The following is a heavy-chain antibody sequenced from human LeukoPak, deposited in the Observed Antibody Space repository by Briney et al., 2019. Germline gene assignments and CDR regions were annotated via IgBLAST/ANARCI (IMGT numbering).Heavy chain of an antibody. V-gene: IGHV4-59*08. J-gene: IGHJ4*02. D-gene: IGHD6-19*01. Sequence: SETLSLTCTVSGGSISSYYWSWIRQPPGKGLEWIGYIYYSGSTNYNPSLKSRVTISVDTSKNQFSLKLSSVTAADTAVYYCARQNMGRQWLVGEDYWGQGTLVTVSS. CDR1: GGSISSYY. CDR3: ARQNMGRQWLVGEDY. CDR2: IYYSGST.